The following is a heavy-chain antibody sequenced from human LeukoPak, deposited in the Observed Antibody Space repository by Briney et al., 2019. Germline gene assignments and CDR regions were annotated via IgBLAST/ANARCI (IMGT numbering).Heavy chain of an antibody. CDR2: IYHSGST. CDR1: GFTFSSYAM. CDR3: ARGDCSSTSCPGGWFDP. Sequence: GSLRLSCAASGFTFSSYAMSWVRQPPGKGLEWIGEIYHSGSTNYNPSLKSRVTISVDTSKNQFSLKLSSVTAADTAVYYCARGDCSSTSCPGGWFDPWGQGTLVTVSS. V-gene: IGHV4-4*02. J-gene: IGHJ5*02. D-gene: IGHD2-2*01.